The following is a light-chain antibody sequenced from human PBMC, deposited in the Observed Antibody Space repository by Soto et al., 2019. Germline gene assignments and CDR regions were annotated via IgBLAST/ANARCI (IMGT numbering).Light chain of an antibody. CDR2: DAS. V-gene: IGKV3-11*01. CDR1: QSVDSY. J-gene: IGKJ1*01. CDR3: QHRSNWPPT. Sequence: EIVLTQSPATLSLSPGERATISWRASQSVDSYLAWYQQKVGQAPRLLIYDASNRATGIPARFSGSGSGTDFTLTISRLEPEDFAVYYCQHRSNWPPTFGQGTKVDIK.